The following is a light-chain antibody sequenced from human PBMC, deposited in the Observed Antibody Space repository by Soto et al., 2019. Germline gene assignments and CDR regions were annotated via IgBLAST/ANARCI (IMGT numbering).Light chain of an antibody. CDR1: QSVSSSY. CDR3: QQYGGSPIT. CDR2: GAS. J-gene: IGKJ5*01. V-gene: IGKV3-20*01. Sequence: ENVLTQSPGTLSLSPGERATLSCRASQSVSSSYLAWYQQKPGQAPRLLIYGASSRATGIPDRFSGSESGKDFTLTISRLEPEDFAVYYCQQYGGSPITFGQGTRLEIK.